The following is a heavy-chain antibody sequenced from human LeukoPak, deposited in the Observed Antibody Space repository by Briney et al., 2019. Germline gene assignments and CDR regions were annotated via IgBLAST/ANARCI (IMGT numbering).Heavy chain of an antibody. J-gene: IGHJ4*02. V-gene: IGHV3-21*01. Sequence: GGSLRLSCAASGFTFSSYSMNWVRQAPGKGLEGVSSISSSSSYIYYADPVKGRFTISRDNAKNSLYLQMNSLRAEDTAVYYCARGGERVLTGYCVDWGQGTLVTVSS. CDR3: ARGGERVLTGYCVD. CDR2: ISSSSSYI. D-gene: IGHD3-9*01. CDR1: GFTFSSYS.